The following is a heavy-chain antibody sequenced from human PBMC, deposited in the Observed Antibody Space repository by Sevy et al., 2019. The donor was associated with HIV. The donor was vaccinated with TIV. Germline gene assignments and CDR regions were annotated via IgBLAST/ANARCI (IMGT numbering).Heavy chain of an antibody. V-gene: IGHV1-3*01. Sequence: ASVKVSCKTSGFTFIYHSIHWVRQAPGQRLEWMGWTNPVNNSTSSAENLQGRVALTTDTSATTTYMELSSLRSEDTAVYYCATSSGGTKHFSLWGHGTRVTVSS. CDR2: TNPVNNST. J-gene: IGHJ4*01. CDR3: ATSSGGTKHFSL. CDR1: GFTFIYHS. D-gene: IGHD2-15*01.